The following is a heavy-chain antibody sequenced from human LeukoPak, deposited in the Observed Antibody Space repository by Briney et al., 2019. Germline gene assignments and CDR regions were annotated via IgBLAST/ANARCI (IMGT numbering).Heavy chain of an antibody. CDR2: IITNSGGT. V-gene: IGHV1-2*02. CDR3: ARVNGWFGETQGAFDI. Sequence: ASVKVSCKASGYTFTGYYMHWVRQAPGQGLEWMGWIITNSGGTNYAQKFQGRVTMTRDTSISTACMELSRLRSDDTAVYYCARVNGWFGETQGAFDIWGQGTMVTVSP. J-gene: IGHJ3*02. CDR1: GYTFTGYY. D-gene: IGHD3-10*01.